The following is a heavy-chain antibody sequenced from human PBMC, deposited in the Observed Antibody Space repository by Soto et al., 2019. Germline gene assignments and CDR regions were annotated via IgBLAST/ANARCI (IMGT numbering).Heavy chain of an antibody. J-gene: IGHJ6*02. D-gene: IGHD6-19*01. CDR3: ARTSGWYLMDV. V-gene: IGHV1-3*01. CDR1: GYTFTSYG. Sequence: ASVKVSCKASGYTFTSYGISWVRQAPGQRLEWMGWINAGNGNTKYSQKFQGRVTITRDTSASTAYMELSSLRSEDTAVYYCARTSGWYLMDVWGQGTTVTVSS. CDR2: INAGNGNT.